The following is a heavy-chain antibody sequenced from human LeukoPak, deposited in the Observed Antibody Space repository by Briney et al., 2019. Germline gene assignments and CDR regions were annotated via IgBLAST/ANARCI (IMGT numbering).Heavy chain of an antibody. Sequence: GGSLRLSCAASGFTFSNAWMSWVRQAPGKGLEWVGRIKSKTDGGTTDYAAPVKGRFTISRDDSKNTLYLQMNSLKTEDTAVYYCTTVGDFGGDHIVVIELWGQGTLVTVSS. CDR1: GFTFSNAW. CDR3: TTVGDFGGDHIVVIEL. CDR2: IKSKTDGGTT. D-gene: IGHD2-21*01. J-gene: IGHJ4*02. V-gene: IGHV3-15*01.